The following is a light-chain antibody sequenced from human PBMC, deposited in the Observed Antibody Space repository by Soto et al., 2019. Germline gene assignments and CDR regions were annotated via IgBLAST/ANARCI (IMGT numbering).Light chain of an antibody. Sequence: DIQMTQSPSTLSASVGDRVTITCRASQSISTWLAWYQQKPGKAPKLLIYQASNLQSGVPSRFSGSGSETEFTLTITSLQPDDFAVYYCQQFHSSWWTFGQGPTVEIK. CDR1: QSISTW. CDR3: QQFHSSWWT. J-gene: IGKJ1*01. V-gene: IGKV1-5*03. CDR2: QAS.